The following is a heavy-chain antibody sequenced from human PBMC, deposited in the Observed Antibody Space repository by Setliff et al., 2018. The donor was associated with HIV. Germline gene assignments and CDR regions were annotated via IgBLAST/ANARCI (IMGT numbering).Heavy chain of an antibody. V-gene: IGHV4-38-2*01. Sequence: SETLSLTCAASGYSINSGFSRAWIRQPPGQGPQWIGSIYQSGSIYYNPSLQSRVTISADSSKNQFSLNLFSVTAVDTAVYYCARPRRVRSRAWYWFDIWGQGTLVTVSS. CDR1: GYSINSGFS. J-gene: IGHJ5*02. CDR2: IYQSGSI. D-gene: IGHD6-19*01. CDR3: ARPRRVRSRAWYWFDI.